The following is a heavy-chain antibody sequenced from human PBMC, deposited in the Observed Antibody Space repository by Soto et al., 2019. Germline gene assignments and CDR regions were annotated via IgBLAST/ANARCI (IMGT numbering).Heavy chain of an antibody. CDR3: ARDQGSFPFNYYFDQ. Sequence: PGGSLRLSCAASALPFTDYSMHWVRQTAGKGLEWVAVISFDGRDKYYADFVTGRFTISRDNSKNILYLQMSSLRGEDTAVYYCARDQGSFPFNYYFDQWGQGTQVTVSS. J-gene: IGHJ4*02. CDR1: ALPFTDYS. V-gene: IGHV3-30*04. CDR2: ISFDGRDK. D-gene: IGHD3-10*01.